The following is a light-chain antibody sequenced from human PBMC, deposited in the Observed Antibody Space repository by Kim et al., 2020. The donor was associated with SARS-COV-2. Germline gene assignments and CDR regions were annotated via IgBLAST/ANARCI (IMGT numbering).Light chain of an antibody. Sequence: GRRVTISCYGTSYNIGTNTVNWCQDRPGTAPKRGICSNNQRPSGVPDRFSGCKSGTSASLAISGCQSEDEADYYCAAWDDSLNGPVFGGGTQLTVL. CDR2: SNN. J-gene: IGLJ2*01. CDR3: AAWDDSLNGPV. V-gene: IGLV1-44*01. CDR1: SYNIGTNT.